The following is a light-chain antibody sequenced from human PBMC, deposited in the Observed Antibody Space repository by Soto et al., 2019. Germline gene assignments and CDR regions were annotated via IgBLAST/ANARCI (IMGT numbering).Light chain of an antibody. V-gene: IGKV1-5*03. J-gene: IGKJ4*01. CDR3: QQYKSFSPT. Sequence: DIQMTQSPSTLSASVGDRVTITCRASQTINSWLAWYQQKPGKAPKLLIYATSNLESVVPARFSGSGSGTEFSLTISSLQPDDFATYYCQQYKSFSPTFGGGTRVEVK. CDR2: ATS. CDR1: QTINSW.